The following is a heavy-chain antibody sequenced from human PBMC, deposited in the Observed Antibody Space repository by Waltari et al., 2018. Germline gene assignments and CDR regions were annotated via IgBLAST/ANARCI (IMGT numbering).Heavy chain of an antibody. CDR2: IYYSGST. V-gene: IGHV4-61*01. Sequence: QVQLQESGPGLVKPSETLSLTCTVSGGSVSSGSYYWSWIRQPPGKGLEWIGYIYYSGSTNYNPSLKSRVTISVDTSKNQFSLKLSSVTAADTAVYYCAKSGSTSDYWGQGTLVTVSS. J-gene: IGHJ4*02. CDR3: AKSGSTSDY. D-gene: IGHD1-7*01. CDR1: GGSVSSGSYY.